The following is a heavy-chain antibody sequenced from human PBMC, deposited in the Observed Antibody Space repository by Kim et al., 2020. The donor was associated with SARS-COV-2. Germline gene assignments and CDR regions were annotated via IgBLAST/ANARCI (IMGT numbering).Heavy chain of an antibody. CDR3: ARVVGSDNKPGAFDP. CDR2: IYYSGGT. J-gene: IGHJ5*02. Sequence: SETLSLTCTVSGGSISSDDYFWSWIRQPPGKGLEWIGYIYYSGGTFSNPSLKSRLTISIDTSKNQFSLTLTSVIAADTAVYYCARVVGSDNKPGAFDPWG. CDR1: GGSISSDDYF. V-gene: IGHV4-30-4*01. D-gene: IGHD1-1*01.